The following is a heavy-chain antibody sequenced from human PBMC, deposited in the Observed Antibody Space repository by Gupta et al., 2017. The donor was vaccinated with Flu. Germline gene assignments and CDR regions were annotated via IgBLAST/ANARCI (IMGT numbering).Heavy chain of an antibody. V-gene: IGHV3-11*01. Sequence: WIRQAPGKGLEWGSYISSSGSTIYYADSVKGRFTISRDNAKNSLYLQMNSLRAEDTAVYYCARGDDYCSSTSCHNDAFDIWGQGTMGTVSS. J-gene: IGHJ3*02. CDR2: ISSSGSTI. CDR3: ARGDDYCSSTSCHNDAFDI. D-gene: IGHD2-2*01.